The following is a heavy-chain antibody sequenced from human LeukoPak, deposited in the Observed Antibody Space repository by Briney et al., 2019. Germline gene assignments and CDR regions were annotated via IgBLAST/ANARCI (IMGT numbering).Heavy chain of an antibody. Sequence: GGSLRLSCEASGFSFSSYWMIWVRQAPGKGLEWVGNIQQDGSGKEYVDAVKGRFTISRENAKNSLYLQMDSLRAEDTAVYYCARGLCGGDCYDYWGQGTLVTVSS. V-gene: IGHV3-7*01. CDR2: IQQDGSGK. CDR3: ARGLCGGDCYDY. CDR1: GFSFSSYW. D-gene: IGHD2-21*01. J-gene: IGHJ4*02.